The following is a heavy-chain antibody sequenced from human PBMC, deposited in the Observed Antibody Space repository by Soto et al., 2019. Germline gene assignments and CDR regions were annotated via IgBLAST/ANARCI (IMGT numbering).Heavy chain of an antibody. CDR3: TRDGTNGMDV. Sequence: EVQLVESGGGLVQPGGSLRLSCAASGFTFSSYWMHWVRQAPGKGLVWVSRINSDGSSATYAASVKGRFTISRDNARNTLDLQRNSLRAEVTAVYYCTRDGTNGMDVWGQGTTVTVAS. J-gene: IGHJ6*02. CDR1: GFTFSSYW. V-gene: IGHV3-74*01. CDR2: INSDGSSA.